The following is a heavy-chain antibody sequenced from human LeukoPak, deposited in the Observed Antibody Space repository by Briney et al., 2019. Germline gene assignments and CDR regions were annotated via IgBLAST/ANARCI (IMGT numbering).Heavy chain of an antibody. CDR3: ASLWFGEPSSFDY. D-gene: IGHD3-10*01. Sequence: SETLSLTCTVSGGSISSGSYYWSWIRQPAGKGLEWIGRIHSSGSTTYNPSLKSRVTISVDRSKNQFSLKLSSVTAADTAVYYCASLWFGEPSSFDYWGQGTLVTVSS. CDR2: IHSSGST. J-gene: IGHJ4*02. V-gene: IGHV4-61*02. CDR1: GGSISSGSYY.